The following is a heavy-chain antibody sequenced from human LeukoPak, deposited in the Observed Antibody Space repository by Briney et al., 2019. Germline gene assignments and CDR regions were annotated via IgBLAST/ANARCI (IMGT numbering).Heavy chain of an antibody. CDR2: ISSSSSTI. CDR1: GFTFSSYS. CDR3: ARESRWLFNY. J-gene: IGHJ4*02. V-gene: IGHV3-48*01. Sequence: GGSLRLSCAASGFTFSSYSMNWVRQAPGKGLEWVSYISSSSSTIYYADSVKGRFTISRDNAKNSLYLQMNSLRAEDTAVYYCARESRWLFNYWGQGTLVTVSS. D-gene: IGHD3-22*01.